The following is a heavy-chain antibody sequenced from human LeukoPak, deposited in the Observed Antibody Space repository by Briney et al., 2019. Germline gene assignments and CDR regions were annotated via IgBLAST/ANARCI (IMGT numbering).Heavy chain of an antibody. CDR1: GGTFSSYA. V-gene: IGHV1-69*13. D-gene: IGHD1-26*01. CDR3: ARDPEWVGATLDAFDI. Sequence: GASVKVSCKASGGTFSSYAISWVRQAPGQGLEWMGGIIPIFGTANYAQKFQGRVTITADESTSTAYMELSSLRSEDTAVYYCARDPEWVGATLDAFDIWGQGTMVTVSS. J-gene: IGHJ3*02. CDR2: IIPIFGTA.